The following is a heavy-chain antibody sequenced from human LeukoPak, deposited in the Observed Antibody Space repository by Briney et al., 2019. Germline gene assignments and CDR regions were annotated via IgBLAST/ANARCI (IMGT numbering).Heavy chain of an antibody. CDR2: IYYSGST. D-gene: IGHD1-7*01. CDR3: ARERPLELRALDAFDI. CDR1: GGSISSGSYY. J-gene: IGHJ3*02. Sequence: PSETLSLTCTVSGGSISSGSYYWSWIRQPAGKGLEWIGYIYYSGSTNYNPSLKSRVTISVDTSKNQFSLKLSSVTAADTAVYYCARERPLELRALDAFDIWGQGTMVTVSS. V-gene: IGHV4-61*10.